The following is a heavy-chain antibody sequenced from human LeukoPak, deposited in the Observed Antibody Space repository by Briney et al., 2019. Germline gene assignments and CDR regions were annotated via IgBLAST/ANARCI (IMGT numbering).Heavy chain of an antibody. D-gene: IGHD3-10*01. CDR3: AKDRFSYDSGPSNWLDP. V-gene: IGHV3-30*02. CDR2: IRYDGSNE. CDR1: VFTFNTYG. J-gene: IGHJ5*02. Sequence: QPGGPLRLSCVASVFTFNTYGMHWVRQAPGRGLEWVAFIRYDGSNEYYADSVKGRFTVSRDNSKNTLYLQMNSLRTEDTAVYYCAKDRFSYDSGPSNWLDPWGQGTLVTVSS.